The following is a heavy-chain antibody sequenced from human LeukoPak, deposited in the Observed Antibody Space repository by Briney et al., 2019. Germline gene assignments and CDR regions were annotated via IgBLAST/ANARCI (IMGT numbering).Heavy chain of an antibody. J-gene: IGHJ4*02. CDR3: ARRYGSGSYYHLDY. CDR2: VYPGDSDT. V-gene: IGHV5-51*01. D-gene: IGHD3-10*01. CDR1: GYSFTNYW. Sequence: GESLKISCKGSGYSFTNYWIGWVRQMPGKGLEWMGIVYPGDSDTRYSPSFQGQVTISADKSISTAYLQWSSLKASDSAMYYCARRYGSGSYYHLDYWGQGTLATVSS.